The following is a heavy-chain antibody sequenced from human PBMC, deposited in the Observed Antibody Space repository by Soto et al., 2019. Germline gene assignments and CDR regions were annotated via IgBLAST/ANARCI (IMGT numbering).Heavy chain of an antibody. Sequence: EVQLVESGGGLIQPGGSLRLSCAASGFTVSSNYMSWVRQAPGKGLEWVSVIYSGGSTYYADSVKGRFTISRDNSKNTLYRQMNSLRAEDTAVYYCASVTSGSYYYHYWGQGTLVTVSS. CDR3: ASVTSGSYYYHY. V-gene: IGHV3-53*01. CDR1: GFTVSSNY. J-gene: IGHJ4*02. D-gene: IGHD1-26*01. CDR2: IYSGGST.